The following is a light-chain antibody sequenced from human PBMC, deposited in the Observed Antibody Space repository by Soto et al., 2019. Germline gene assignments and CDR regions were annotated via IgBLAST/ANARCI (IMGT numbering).Light chain of an antibody. J-gene: IGLJ1*01. CDR2: AVS. CDR1: NSDVGGYNF. CDR3: SSYTDRKNLV. Sequence: QSVLTQPRSVSGSPGQSVTISCTGTNSDVGGYNFVSWYQQLPGKAPKLMISAVSQRPSGVPDRFSGSKSGNTASLTVSALQAEDEADYYCSSYTDRKNLVFGTGTKLTVL. V-gene: IGLV2-11*01.